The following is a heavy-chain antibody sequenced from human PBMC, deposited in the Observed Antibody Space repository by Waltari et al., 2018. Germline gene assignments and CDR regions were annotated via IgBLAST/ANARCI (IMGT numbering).Heavy chain of an antibody. D-gene: IGHD3-3*01. Sequence: EVQLVQSGAEVKKPGESLKISCKGSGYSFTSYWIGWVRQMPGKGLEWMGISDTGDSETRYSPSFQGQVTISADKSISTAYLQWSSLKASDTAMYYGARRDLLRSNWFDPWGQGTLVTVSS. CDR3: ARRDLLRSNWFDP. CDR1: GYSFTSYW. J-gene: IGHJ5*02. CDR2: SDTGDSET. V-gene: IGHV5-51*03.